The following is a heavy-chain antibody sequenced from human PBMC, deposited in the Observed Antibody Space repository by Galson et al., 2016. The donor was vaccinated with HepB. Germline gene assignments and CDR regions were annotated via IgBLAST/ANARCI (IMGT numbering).Heavy chain of an antibody. D-gene: IGHD4/OR15-4a*01. CDR2: IETAGDT. CDR1: GFTFSIHD. CDR3: ARGKSLLTMPWNYGLDV. Sequence: SLRLSCAASGFTFSIHDMHWVRQAPGKGLEWVSAIETAGDTYYADSVKGRFTISRENAKNPLYLRMNSLRAGDTAVYYCARGKSLLTMPWNYGLDVWGKGTTVSVSS. J-gene: IGHJ6*04. V-gene: IGHV3-13*01.